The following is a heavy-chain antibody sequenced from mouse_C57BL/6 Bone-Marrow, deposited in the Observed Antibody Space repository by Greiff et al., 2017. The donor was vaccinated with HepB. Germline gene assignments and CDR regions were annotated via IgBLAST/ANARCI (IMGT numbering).Heavy chain of an antibody. CDR3: ARGAYYGYFDV. D-gene: IGHD2-10*01. CDR1: GYTFTGYW. J-gene: IGHJ1*03. CDR2: ILPGSGST. V-gene: IGHV1-9*01. Sequence: QVQLKESGAELMKPGASVKLSCKATGYTFTGYWIEWVKQRPGHGLEWIGEILPGSGSTNYNEKFKGKATVTADTTSNTAYMQLSSLTTEDAAIYYGARGAYYGYFDVWGTGTTVTVSS.